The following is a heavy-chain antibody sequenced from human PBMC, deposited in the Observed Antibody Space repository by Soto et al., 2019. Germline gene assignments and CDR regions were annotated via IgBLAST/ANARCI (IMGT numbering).Heavy chain of an antibody. CDR1: GLIFSDVW. Sequence: GGSLRLSCAASGLIFSDVWMTWVRQAPGKGLEWVGRIKTKPDDGTIDYAAPVRGRFTISRDDSKNTLYLRMTSLTPDDTGVYYCTTSNLGVDFWGPGTLVTVS. J-gene: IGHJ4*02. CDR2: IKTKPDDGTI. V-gene: IGHV3-15*01. D-gene: IGHD1-1*01. CDR3: TTSNLGVDF.